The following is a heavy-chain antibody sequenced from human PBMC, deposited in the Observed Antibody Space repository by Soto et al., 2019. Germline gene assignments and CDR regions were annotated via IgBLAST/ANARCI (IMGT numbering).Heavy chain of an antibody. CDR3: ASDMTTVLYWYFDL. J-gene: IGHJ2*01. D-gene: IGHD4-17*01. CDR1: GGSISSSSYY. Sequence: SETLSLTCTVSGGSISSSSYYWGWIRQPPGKGLEWIGSIYYSGSTYYNPSLKSRVTISVDTSKNQFSLKLSSVTAADTAVYYCASDMTTVLYWYFDLWGRGTLVTVSS. V-gene: IGHV4-39*01. CDR2: IYYSGST.